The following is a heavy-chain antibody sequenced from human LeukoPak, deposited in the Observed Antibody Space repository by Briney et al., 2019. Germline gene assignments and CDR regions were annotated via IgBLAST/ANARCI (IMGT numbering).Heavy chain of an antibody. V-gene: IGHV3-66*01. CDR1: GFTVSSNY. CDR2: IYSGGST. D-gene: IGHD6-13*01. Sequence: PGRCLRLSCAASGFTVSSNYMSWVRQAPGKGLEWVSVIYSGGSTYYADSVKGRFTISRDNSKNTLYLQMNSLRAEDTAVYYCARTSSSWQLYYFDYWGQGTLVTVSS. J-gene: IGHJ4*02. CDR3: ARTSSSWQLYYFDY.